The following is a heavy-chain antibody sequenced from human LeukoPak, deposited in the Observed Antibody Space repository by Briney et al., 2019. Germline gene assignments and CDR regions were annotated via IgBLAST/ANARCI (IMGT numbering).Heavy chain of an antibody. J-gene: IGHJ4*02. D-gene: IGHD5-12*01. CDR2: IYYSGNA. V-gene: IGHV4-39*07. CDR3: ARYHSGYDDY. Sequence: PSETLSLTCTVSGGSVSISSYYWGWIRQPPGKGLEWIGSIYYSGNAYYDPSLKSRVTISVDTSKNQFSLRLTSVTAADTAVYYCARYHSGYDDYWGQGTQVTVSS. CDR1: GGSVSISSYY.